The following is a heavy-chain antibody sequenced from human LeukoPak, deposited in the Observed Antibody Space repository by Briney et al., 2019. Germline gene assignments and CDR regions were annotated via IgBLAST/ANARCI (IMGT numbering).Heavy chain of an antibody. D-gene: IGHD5-18*01. J-gene: IGHJ5*02. CDR1: GFTFSSYG. CDR2: IWYDGSNK. CDR3: ARDHSYGSDNWFDP. Sequence: GRSLRLSCAASGFTFSSYGMHWVRQAPGKGLEWVAVIWYDGSNKYYADSVKGRFTISRDNSKNTLYPQMNSLRAEDTAVYYCARDHSYGSDNWFDPWGQGTLVTVSS. V-gene: IGHV3-33*01.